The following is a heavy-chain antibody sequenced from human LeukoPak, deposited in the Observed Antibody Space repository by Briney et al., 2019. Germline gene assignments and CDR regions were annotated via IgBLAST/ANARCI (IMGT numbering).Heavy chain of an antibody. D-gene: IGHD4-17*01. CDR1: GYTXTNYY. CDR3: TRDLLGFATTPLSD. Sequence: ASVKVSCKASGYTXTNYYIHGVRQAPGHGLEWMGWINPNRGDTNYAQKFQGRVTMTRDTSISTAFMELTRLTSDDTAVYYCTRDLLGFATTPLSDWGQGTLVTVSS. J-gene: IGHJ4*02. V-gene: IGHV1-2*02. CDR2: INPNRGDT.